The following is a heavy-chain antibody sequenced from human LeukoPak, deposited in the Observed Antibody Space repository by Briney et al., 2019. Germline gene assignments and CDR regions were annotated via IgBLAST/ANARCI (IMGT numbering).Heavy chain of an antibody. CDR3: ARGKDIVVVPAPAPGLFDY. J-gene: IGHJ4*02. Sequence: SETLSLTCTVSGGSISSSSYYWGWIRQPPGKGLEWIGSIYYSGSTYYNPSLKSRVTISVDTSKNQFSLKLSSVTAADTAVYYCARGKDIVVVPAPAPGLFDYWGQGTLVTVSS. D-gene: IGHD2-2*01. CDR1: GGSISSSSYY. V-gene: IGHV4-39*07. CDR2: IYYSGST.